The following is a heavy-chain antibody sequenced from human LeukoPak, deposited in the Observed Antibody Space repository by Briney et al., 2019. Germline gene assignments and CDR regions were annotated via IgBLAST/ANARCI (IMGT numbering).Heavy chain of an antibody. Sequence: SNSNYYWGWIRQPPGKGLELVANIKQDRSEKYYVDSVKGRFTISRDNAKNSLYLQMNSLRAEDTAVYYCARLREIPVFGVVTKSTSYFDYWGQGTLVTVSS. J-gene: IGHJ4*02. CDR2: IKQDRSEK. CDR1: SNSNYY. D-gene: IGHD3-3*01. V-gene: IGHV3-7*01. CDR3: ARLREIPVFGVVTKSTSYFDY.